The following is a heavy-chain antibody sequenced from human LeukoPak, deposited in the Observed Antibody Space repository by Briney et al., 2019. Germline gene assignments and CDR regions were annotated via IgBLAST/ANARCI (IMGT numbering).Heavy chain of an antibody. V-gene: IGHV1-18*04. CDR3: ARVDWDSSGYYSYYYYGMDV. Sequence: GASVKVSCKASGYTFTGYYMHWVRQAPGQGLEWMGWIRAYNGNTNYAQKLQGRVTMTTDTSTSTAYMELRSLRSDDTAVYYCARVDWDSSGYYSYYYYGMDVWGQGTTVTVSS. CDR2: IRAYNGNT. CDR1: GYTFTGYY. D-gene: IGHD3-22*01. J-gene: IGHJ6*02.